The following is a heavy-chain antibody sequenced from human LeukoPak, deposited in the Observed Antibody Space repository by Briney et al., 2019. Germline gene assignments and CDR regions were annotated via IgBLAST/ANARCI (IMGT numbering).Heavy chain of an antibody. V-gene: IGHV3-21*01. CDR2: ISSSSSYK. CDR1: GFTFSSYA. J-gene: IGHJ4*02. D-gene: IGHD2-15*01. Sequence: GGSLRLSCAASGFTFSSYAMSWVRQAPGKGLEWVSSISSSSSYKYYADSLKGRFTISRDNARNSLYLLMNRMRDDDTAMYYCASSGAGKGLTAYSNYYFDYWGQGTLVTVSS. CDR3: ASSGAGKGLTAYSNYYFDY.